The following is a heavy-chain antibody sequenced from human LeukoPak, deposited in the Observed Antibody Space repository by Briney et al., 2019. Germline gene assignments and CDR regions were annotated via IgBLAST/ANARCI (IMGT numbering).Heavy chain of an antibody. J-gene: IGHJ5*02. CDR2: IHAGTGNT. D-gene: IGHD1-1*01. Sequence: ASVKVSCKASGYTFISYAIHWVRQAPRQRLEWMGWIHAGTGNTKYSQKFQGRVTITRDTSANTVYMELSRLRPEDTAVYYCARDIAIGTTRFDPWGQGTLVTVSP. V-gene: IGHV1-3*01. CDR3: ARDIAIGTTRFDP. CDR1: GYTFISYA.